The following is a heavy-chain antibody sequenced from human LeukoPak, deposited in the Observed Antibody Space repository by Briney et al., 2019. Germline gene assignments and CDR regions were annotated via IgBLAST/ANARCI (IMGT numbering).Heavy chain of an antibody. J-gene: IGHJ5*02. CDR2: IYYSGST. CDR1: GGSISSYY. D-gene: IGHD3-16*01. V-gene: IGHV4-59*01. Sequence: SETLSLTCTVSGGSISSYYWSWIRQPPGKGLEWIGYIYYSGSTNYNPSLKSRVTISVDTSKNQFSLKLNSVAAADTAVYYCARESGSYLWRSWLNPWGQGTLVTVSS. CDR3: ARESGSYLWRSWLNP.